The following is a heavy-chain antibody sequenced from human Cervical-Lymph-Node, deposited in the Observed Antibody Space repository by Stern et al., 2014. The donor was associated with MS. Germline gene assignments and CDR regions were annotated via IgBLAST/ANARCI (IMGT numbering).Heavy chain of an antibody. D-gene: IGHD6-13*01. CDR3: ARDPGIAPDIYYFDY. CDR1: GFTFSSYS. Sequence: EVQLVESGGGLVQPGGSLRLSCATFGFTFSSYSMNWVRQAPGKGLEWVSYISSSSRTIYYADSVKGRFTISRDNAKNSLYLQMNSLRAEDTAVYYCARDPGIAPDIYYFDYWGQGTLVTVSS. V-gene: IGHV3-48*01. CDR2: ISSSSRTI. J-gene: IGHJ4*02.